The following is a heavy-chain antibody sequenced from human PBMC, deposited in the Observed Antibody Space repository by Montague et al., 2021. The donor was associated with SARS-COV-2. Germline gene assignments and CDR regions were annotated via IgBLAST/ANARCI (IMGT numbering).Heavy chain of an antibody. J-gene: IGHJ4*02. CDR1: GDSITNHN. Sequence: SETLSLTCSVSGDSITNHNYYWIRQRAGQGLEWVGLMRISGRTNFYPFFSIRLPMSADTSKNQFSLKLTSVTAADTAIYFCARDRFDFGAGGQGAIDFWGQGTLVTVSS. D-gene: IGHD4-17*01. CDR2: MRISGRT. CDR3: ARDRFDFGAGGQGAIDF. V-gene: IGHV4-4*07.